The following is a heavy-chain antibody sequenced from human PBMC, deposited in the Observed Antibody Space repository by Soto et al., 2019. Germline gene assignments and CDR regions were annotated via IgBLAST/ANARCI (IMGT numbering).Heavy chain of an antibody. D-gene: IGHD2-21*02. CDR3: ASQVTFAFDY. V-gene: IGHV4-31*03. CDR2: IYNSGNI. CDR1: GGSISSGDYY. Sequence: QVQLQESGPGLVKPSQTLSLTCTVSGGSISSGDYYWTWIRQLPGKGLEGIGYIYNSGNIQYNPSLKSRVTISIDTSTNQYSLILTSVTAADTAVYYCASQVTFAFDYWGQGTLVTVSS. J-gene: IGHJ4*02.